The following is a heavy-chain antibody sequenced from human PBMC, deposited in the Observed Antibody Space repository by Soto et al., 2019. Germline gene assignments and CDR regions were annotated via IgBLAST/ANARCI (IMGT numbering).Heavy chain of an antibody. Sequence: SETLSLTCTVSGGSISSGENFWNWIRQSPGKGLEWIGYIHHSGSTYYNPSLKSRLTISVDTSENQISLKLNSVTAADTAVYYCARDTGTYPYYFDYWGQGTLVTVSS. CDR3: ARDTGTYPYYFDY. J-gene: IGHJ4*02. CDR2: IHHSGST. V-gene: IGHV4-30-4*01. CDR1: GGSISSGENF. D-gene: IGHD1-26*01.